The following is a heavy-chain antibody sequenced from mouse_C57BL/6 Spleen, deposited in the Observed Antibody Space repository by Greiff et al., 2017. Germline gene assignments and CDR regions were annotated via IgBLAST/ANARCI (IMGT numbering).Heavy chain of an antibody. J-gene: IGHJ2*01. Sequence: VQLQESGPGLVQPSQSLSITCTVSGFSLTSYGVHWVRQSPGKGLEWLGVIWSGGSKDYNAAFISRLSISKDNSKSQVFCKMNSLQADDTAIYYWARNQDYYGSGSHFDYWGQGTTLTVSS. CDR2: IWSGGSK. D-gene: IGHD1-1*01. CDR3: ARNQDYYGSGSHFDY. V-gene: IGHV2-2*01. CDR1: GFSLTSYG.